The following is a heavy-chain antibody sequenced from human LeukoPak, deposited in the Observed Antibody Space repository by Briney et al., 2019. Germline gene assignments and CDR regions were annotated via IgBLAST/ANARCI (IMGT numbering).Heavy chain of an antibody. J-gene: IGHJ4*02. CDR1: GFTFSNAW. D-gene: IGHD2-15*01. CDR2: IKSKTDGGTT. CDR3: TTVRRYCSGGSCYSNY. Sequence: GGYLRLSCAASGFTFSNAWMSWVRQAPGKGLEWVGRIKSKTDGGTTDYAAPVKGRFTISRDDSKNTLYLQMNSLKTEDTAVYYCTTVRRYCSGGSCYSNYWGQGTLVTVSS. V-gene: IGHV3-15*01.